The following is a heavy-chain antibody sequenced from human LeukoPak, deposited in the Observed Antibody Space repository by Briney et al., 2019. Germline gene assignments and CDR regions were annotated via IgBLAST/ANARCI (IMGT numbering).Heavy chain of an antibody. V-gene: IGHV4-34*01. CDR2: INHSGST. J-gene: IGHJ2*01. D-gene: IGHD3-9*01. Sequence: SETLSLTCAVYGGSFSGYYWSWIRQPPGKGLEWIGEINHSGSTNYNPSLKSRVTISVDTSKNQFSLKLSSVTAADTAVYYCARSPILRYFDWEGYFDLWGRGTLVTVSS. CDR1: GGSFSGYY. CDR3: ARSPILRYFDWEGYFDL.